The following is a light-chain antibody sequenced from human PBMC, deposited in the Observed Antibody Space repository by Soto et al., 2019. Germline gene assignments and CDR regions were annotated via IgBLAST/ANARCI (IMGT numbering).Light chain of an antibody. Sequence: QSVLTQPPSVSAAPGQKVTISCSGSSSNIGNNYVSWYQQLPGTAPKLLIYDSNKRPSGIPDRFSGSRSATSATLGITGPQTGDEADYYCGTWDASLSAYVFGTGTKLTVL. CDR2: DSN. CDR1: SSNIGNNY. CDR3: GTWDASLSAYV. J-gene: IGLJ1*01. V-gene: IGLV1-51*01.